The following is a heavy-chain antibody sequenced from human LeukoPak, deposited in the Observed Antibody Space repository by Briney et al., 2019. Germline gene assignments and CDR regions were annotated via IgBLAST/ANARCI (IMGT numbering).Heavy chain of an antibody. J-gene: IGHJ3*02. V-gene: IGHV5-51*01. D-gene: IGHD3-3*01. CDR2: IYPGDSDT. CDR3: ARQEWDFWSVGYAFDI. CDR1: GYSFTSYW. Sequence: GESLKISCKGSGYSFTSYWIGWVRQMPGKGLEWMGIIYPGDSDTRYSPSFQGQVTISADKSISTAYLQWGSLKASDTAMYYCARQEWDFWSVGYAFDIWGQGTMVTVSS.